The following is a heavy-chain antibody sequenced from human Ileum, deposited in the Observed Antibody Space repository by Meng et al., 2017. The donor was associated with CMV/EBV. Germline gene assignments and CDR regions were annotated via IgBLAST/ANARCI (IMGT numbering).Heavy chain of an antibody. D-gene: IGHD1-26*01. CDR2: TDTNTGNP. V-gene: IGHV7-4-1*02. Sequence: QVQLVQSGSELKKPGASVTVYCKASGYTFTSNNMIWVRQAPGQGPEWMGWTDTNTGNPTYAQGFTGRFVFSFDTSVSTAYLQISSLKAEDTAVYYCARDGLSGRYFDYWGQGTLVTVSS. CDR1: GYTFTSNN. CDR3: ARDGLSGRYFDY. J-gene: IGHJ4*02.